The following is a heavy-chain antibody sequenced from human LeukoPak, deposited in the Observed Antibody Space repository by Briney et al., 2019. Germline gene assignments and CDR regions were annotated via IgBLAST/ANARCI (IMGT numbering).Heavy chain of an antibody. Sequence: PGGSLRLSCAASGFTFSTYVMNWVRQAPGKGPEWVGRIKSKNDGGTADYGSPVKGRFTISRDDSKNTLYLQMNSLISDDTAIYYCTPVMVEDRGFWGQGTLVTVSS. V-gene: IGHV3-15*01. CDR1: GFTFSTYV. D-gene: IGHD2-15*01. CDR2: IKSKNDGGTA. J-gene: IGHJ4*02. CDR3: TPVMVEDRGF.